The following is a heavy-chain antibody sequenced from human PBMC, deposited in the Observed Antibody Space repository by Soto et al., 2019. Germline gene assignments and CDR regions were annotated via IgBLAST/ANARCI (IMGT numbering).Heavy chain of an antibody. V-gene: IGHV4-34*01. CDR2: INHSGST. D-gene: IGHD3-3*01. J-gene: IGHJ4*02. CDR1: GGSFSGYY. CDR3: ARGRIYYDFWSGYLRDYFDY. Sequence: LSLTCAVYGGSFSGYYWSWIRQPPGKGLEWIGEINHSGSTNYNPSLKSRVTIPVDTSKNQFSLKLSSVTAADTAVYYCARGRIYYDFWSGYLRDYFDYWGQGTLVTVSS.